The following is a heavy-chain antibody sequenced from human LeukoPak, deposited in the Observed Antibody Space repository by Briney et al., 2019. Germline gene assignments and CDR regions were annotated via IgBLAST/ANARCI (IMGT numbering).Heavy chain of an antibody. V-gene: IGHV3-53*01. D-gene: IGHD3-9*01. CDR2: IYSGGST. J-gene: IGHJ4*02. CDR3: ATPGRDILTGYYVGDY. Sequence: GGSLRLSCAASGFTVSSNYMSWVRQAPGKGLEWVLVIYSGGSTYYADSVKGRFTISRDNSKNTLYLQMNSLRAEDTAVYYCATPGRDILTGYYVGDYWGQGTLVTVSS. CDR1: GFTVSSNY.